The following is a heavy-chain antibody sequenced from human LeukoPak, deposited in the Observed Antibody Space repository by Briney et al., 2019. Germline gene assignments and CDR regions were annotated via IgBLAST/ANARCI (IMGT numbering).Heavy chain of an antibody. CDR3: ARDRLLEDRDYSYYYYMDV. J-gene: IGHJ6*03. Sequence: PGGSLRLSCAASGFTFSSYAMSWVRQAPGQGLEWVSSISGSGTTTYYADSVKGRFTTSRDNAKNSLYLQMNSLRAEDTAVYHCARDRLLEDRDYSYYYYMDVWGKGTTVTVSS. V-gene: IGHV3-21*01. CDR1: GFTFSSYA. D-gene: IGHD1-1*01. CDR2: ISGSGTTT.